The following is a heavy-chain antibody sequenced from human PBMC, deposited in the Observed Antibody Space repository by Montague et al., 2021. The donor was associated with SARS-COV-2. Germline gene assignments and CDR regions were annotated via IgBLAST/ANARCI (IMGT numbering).Heavy chain of an antibody. CDR3: ARDRGYFDWLFHSDYYYYGMDV. J-gene: IGHJ6*02. V-gene: IGHV4-31*03. D-gene: IGHD3-9*01. Sequence: TLSLTCTVSGGSISSGGYYWSWIRQHPGKGLEWIGYIYYRGSTYYNPSLKSRVTISVDTTKNQFSMKLRSVTAADTAVYYCARDRGYFDWLFHSDYYYYGMDVWGQGTTVTVSS. CDR2: IYYRGST. CDR1: GGSISSGGYY.